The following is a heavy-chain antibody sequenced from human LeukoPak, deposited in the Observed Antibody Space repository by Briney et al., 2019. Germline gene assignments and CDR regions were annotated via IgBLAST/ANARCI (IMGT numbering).Heavy chain of an antibody. D-gene: IGHD2-2*01. CDR3: ARANQYQLREFDY. CDR1: GFTFSSYW. J-gene: IGHJ4*02. V-gene: IGHV3-7*01. CDR2: IKQDGSEK. Sequence: PGGSLRLSCAASGFTFSSYWMSWVRQAPGKGLEWVANIKQDGSEKYYVDSVEGRFTISRDNAKNSLYLQMNSLRAEDTAVYYCARANQYQLREFDYWGQGTLVTVSS.